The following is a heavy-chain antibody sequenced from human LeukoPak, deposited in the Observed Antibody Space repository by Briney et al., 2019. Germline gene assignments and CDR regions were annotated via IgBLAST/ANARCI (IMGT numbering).Heavy chain of an antibody. J-gene: IGHJ6*03. Sequence: ASVKVSCKASGYTFTSYDINWVRQATGQGLEGMGWMNPNSGNTGYAQKFQGRVTMTRNTSISTAYMELSSLRSEDTAVYYCARGRKVSGRSGHCYYYYMDVWGKGTTVTISS. V-gene: IGHV1-8*01. D-gene: IGHD1-14*01. CDR2: MNPNSGNT. CDR1: GYTFTSYD. CDR3: ARGRKVSGRSGHCYYYYMDV.